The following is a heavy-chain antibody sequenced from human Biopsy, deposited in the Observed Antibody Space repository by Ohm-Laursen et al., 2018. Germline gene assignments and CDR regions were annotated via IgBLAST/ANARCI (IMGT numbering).Heavy chain of an antibody. CDR2: IFYNANT. J-gene: IGHJ4*02. V-gene: IGHV4-31*03. D-gene: IGHD5-12*01. Sequence: PSQTLSLTCTVSSVSINGGRSYWNSLRHHPGKGLEWIGNIFYNANTYYNPSLKSRVTISVDTSKNQFSLKLSSVTAADTAVYYCARLGSGDYFPTFFDFWGQGALVTVSS. CDR1: SVSINGGRSY. CDR3: ARLGSGDYFPTFFDF.